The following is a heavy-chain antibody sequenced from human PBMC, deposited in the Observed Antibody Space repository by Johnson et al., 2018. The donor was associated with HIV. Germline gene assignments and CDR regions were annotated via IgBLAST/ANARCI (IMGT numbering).Heavy chain of an antibody. Sequence: QVQLVESGGGVVQPGRSLRLSCAASGFTFSSYAMHWVRQAPGKGLEWVAVISYDGSNKYYADSVKAPFTISRDNSKNTLYLQMNSLGTDDTAVYYCAKEQWFGELFSAFDIWGQGTMVTVSS. CDR3: AKEQWFGELFSAFDI. V-gene: IGHV3-30*01. CDR1: GFTFSSYA. J-gene: IGHJ3*02. D-gene: IGHD3-10*01. CDR2: ISYDGSNK.